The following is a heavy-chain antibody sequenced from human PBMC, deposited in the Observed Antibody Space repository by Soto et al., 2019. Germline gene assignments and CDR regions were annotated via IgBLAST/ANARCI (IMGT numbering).Heavy chain of an antibody. D-gene: IGHD6-13*01. Sequence: QLLLQESGPGLVKPSETLSLTCTVSGDSVSNSGYYWGWIRQSPGKRLEWIGSVSFSGSKYYNPSLSSRVTFSVDTSKTLISLKLRSVSAADTAGYYCARGSTWQGRDWFDPWGQGTLVTVSS. J-gene: IGHJ5*02. CDR1: GDSVSNSGYY. CDR2: VSFSGSK. V-gene: IGHV4-39*01. CDR3: ARGSTWQGRDWFDP.